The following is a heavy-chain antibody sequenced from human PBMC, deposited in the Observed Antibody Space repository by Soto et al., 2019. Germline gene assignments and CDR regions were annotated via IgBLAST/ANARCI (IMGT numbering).Heavy chain of an antibody. CDR2: IYHSGGT. Sequence: SETLSLTCAVAGYSSRSGYYWGWIRQPPGKGLEWVGSIYHSGGTFYNPSLKSRLTMSVDTSKKQFSLRLSSVTAADTAVYYCARGATTFPGDFVDYWGQGTLVTVS. D-gene: IGHD4-17*01. CDR3: ARGATTFPGDFVDY. J-gene: IGHJ4*02. V-gene: IGHV4-38-2*01. CDR1: GYSSRSGYY.